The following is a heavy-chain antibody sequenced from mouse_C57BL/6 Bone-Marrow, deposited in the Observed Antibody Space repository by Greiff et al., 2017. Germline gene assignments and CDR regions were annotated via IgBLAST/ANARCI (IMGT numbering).Heavy chain of an antibody. Sequence: VQLVESGAELVKPGASVKLSCKASGYTFTEYTIHWVKQRSGQGLEWIGWFYPGSGSIKYNEKFKDKATLTADKSSSTVYMELSRLTSEDSAVYFCARHEYYGRSRVYCDYWGQGTTLTVSA. CDR1: GYTFTEYT. V-gene: IGHV1-62-2*01. CDR3: ARHEYYGRSRVYCDY. CDR2: FYPGSGSI. D-gene: IGHD1-1*01. J-gene: IGHJ2*01.